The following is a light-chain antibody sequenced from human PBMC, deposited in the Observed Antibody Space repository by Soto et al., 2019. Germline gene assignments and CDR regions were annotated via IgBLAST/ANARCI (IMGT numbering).Light chain of an antibody. CDR3: CSYAGTYTYV. V-gene: IGLV2-11*01. CDR2: DVT. CDR1: SSDVGLYDY. J-gene: IGLJ6*01. Sequence: QSALTQPRSVSGSPGQSVTISCTGTSSDVGLYDYLSWYQQHPGKAPKLIISDVTKRPSGVPDRFSGSKSGNTASLTISGLQAEGEADYYCCSYAGTYTYVFGSGTQLTVL.